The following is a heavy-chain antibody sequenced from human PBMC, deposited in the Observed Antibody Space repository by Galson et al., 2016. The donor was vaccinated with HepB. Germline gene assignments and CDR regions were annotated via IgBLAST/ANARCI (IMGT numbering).Heavy chain of an antibody. J-gene: IGHJ5*02. CDR2: VFYNGNT. D-gene: IGHD2-21*01. CDR1: GVSIDTYY. Sequence: SETLSLTCTISGVSIDTYYWSWFRQPPGKGLEWIGFVFYNGNTNYNSSLKSRVTLSIDTSKKHFSLRLTSVTAADTAIYYCARIVGAGTLHWTDPWGQGTLVAVSS. CDR3: ARIVGAGTLHWTDP. V-gene: IGHV4-59*01.